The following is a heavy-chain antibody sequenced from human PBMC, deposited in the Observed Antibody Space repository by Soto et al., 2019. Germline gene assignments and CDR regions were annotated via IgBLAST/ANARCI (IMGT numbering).Heavy chain of an antibody. CDR3: ARDYYDSSGNYVRDY. CDR2: IIPILGIA. Sequence: ASVKVSCKASGGTFSSYTISWVRQAPGQGLEWMGRIIPILGIANYAQKFQGRVTITADKSTSTAYMELSSLRSEDTAVYYCARDYYDSSGNYVRDYWGQGTLVTVSS. J-gene: IGHJ4*02. CDR1: GGTFSSYT. V-gene: IGHV1-69*04. D-gene: IGHD3-22*01.